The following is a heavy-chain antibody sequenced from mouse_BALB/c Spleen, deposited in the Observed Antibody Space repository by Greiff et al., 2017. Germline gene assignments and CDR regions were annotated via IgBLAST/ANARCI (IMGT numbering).Heavy chain of an antibody. CDR3: ARRGSGYDY. J-gene: IGHJ2*01. D-gene: IGHD1-3*01. CDR1: GYSITSDYA. CDR2: ISYSGST. V-gene: IGHV3-2*02. Sequence: EVKLQESGPGLVKPSQSLSLTCTVTGYSITSDYAWNWIRQFPGNKLEWMGYISYSGSTSYNPSLKSRISITRDTSKNQFFLQLNSVTTEDTATYYCARRGSGYDYWGQGTTLTVSS.